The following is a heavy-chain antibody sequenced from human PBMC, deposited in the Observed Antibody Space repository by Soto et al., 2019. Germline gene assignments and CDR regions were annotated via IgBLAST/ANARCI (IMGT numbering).Heavy chain of an antibody. V-gene: IGHV4-31*03. CDR3: AKDSLLSSRRMDV. Sequence: QVQLQESGPGLVKPSQTLSLTCTVSGGSISSGDYYWSWIRQHPGKGLEWIGYIYYSGSTYYNPPLKSRVTISVDTSKNRFSLKLSSVTAADTAVYYCAKDSLLSSRRMDVWGQGTTVTVSS. CDR1: GGSISSGDYY. CDR2: IYYSGST. J-gene: IGHJ6*02. D-gene: IGHD1-26*01.